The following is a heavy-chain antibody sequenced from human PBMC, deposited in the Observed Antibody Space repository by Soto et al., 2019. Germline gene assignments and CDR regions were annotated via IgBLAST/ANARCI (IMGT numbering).Heavy chain of an antibody. D-gene: IGHD6-13*01. CDR1: GGSISSYY. J-gene: IGHJ4*02. CDR3: AGGAAADYFDY. V-gene: IGHV4-4*07. Sequence: PSETLSLTCTVPGGSISSYYWSLIRQPPGKGLEWIGRIYSTGSTNYKPSLKSRLTMSVDTSKNQFSLKLSSVTAADTAVYYCAGGAAADYFDYWGQGTLVTISS. CDR2: IYSTGST.